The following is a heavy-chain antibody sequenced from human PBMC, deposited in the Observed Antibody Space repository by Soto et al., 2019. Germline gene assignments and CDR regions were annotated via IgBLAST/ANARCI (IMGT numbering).Heavy chain of an antibody. J-gene: IGHJ4*02. CDR2: ISDDETTT. V-gene: IGHV3-74*01. D-gene: IGHD2-2*01. CDR3: ARQSNYAADY. Sequence: GSLRLSCAASGFTFSSYWMQWVRQAPGKGLVWVSRISDDETTTRYAGSVKGRFTISRDNAKNTLYLQMNSLRAEDTAVYYCARQSNYAADYWGQGSLVTVSS. CDR1: GFTFSSYW.